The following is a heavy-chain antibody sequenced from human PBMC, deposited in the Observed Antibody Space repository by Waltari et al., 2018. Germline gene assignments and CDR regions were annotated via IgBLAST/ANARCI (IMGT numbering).Heavy chain of an antibody. CDR2: IRGSGDTI. D-gene: IGHD4-17*01. CDR1: GFTFRTYA. Sequence: EVQLLESGGGLVQPGGSLRLSCAASGFTFRTYAMTWVRQAPGKGLGWVSAIRGSGDTIYYADSVKGRFTISRDNSKNTLYLQMNSLRAEDTAVYHCARLTTSVGLFWGQGTLVTVSS. CDR3: ARLTTSVGLF. V-gene: IGHV3-23*01. J-gene: IGHJ4*02.